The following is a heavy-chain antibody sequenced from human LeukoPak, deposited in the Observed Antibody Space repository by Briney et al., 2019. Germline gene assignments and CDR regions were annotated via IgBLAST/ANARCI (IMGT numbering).Heavy chain of an antibody. Sequence: PGGSLRLSCAASGFTFTSYAMSWVRHPPGKGLVWVSVIRGSGTVTYFADSVKGRFTVSRDNSKNTLYLQMSSLRAEDTAIYYCAKSLDYDGGVLWALPQYWGQGTLVTVSS. CDR2: IRGSGTVT. V-gene: IGHV3-23*01. D-gene: IGHD3-22*01. CDR1: GFTFTSYA. J-gene: IGHJ4*02. CDR3: AKSLDYDGGVLWALPQY.